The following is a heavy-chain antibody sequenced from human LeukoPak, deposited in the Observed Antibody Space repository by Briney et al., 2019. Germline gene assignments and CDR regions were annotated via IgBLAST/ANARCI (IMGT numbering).Heavy chain of an antibody. D-gene: IGHD1-1*01. CDR3: AREKSGIQLSLDS. V-gene: IGHV3-74*01. CDR2: IHPDLTSI. J-gene: IGHJ5*01. Sequence: EGSLRLSCEASGFTFSHRWMHWVRQAPGKGLLWVSRIHPDLTSIEYADSVRGRFTISRDDAKNTLYLQMNNLRAEDTGVYYCAREKSGIQLSLDSWGRGTQVTVSS. CDR1: GFTFSHRW.